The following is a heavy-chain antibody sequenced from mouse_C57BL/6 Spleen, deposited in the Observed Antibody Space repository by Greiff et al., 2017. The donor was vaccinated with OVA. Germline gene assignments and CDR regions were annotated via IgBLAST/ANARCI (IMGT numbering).Heavy chain of an antibody. CDR3: ARAAIYDGYFYAMDY. Sequence: VQLKQSGPELVKPGASVQISCKASGYSFTGYYMNWVKQSPEKSLEWIGEINPSTGGTTYNQKFKAKATLTVDKSSSTAYMQLKSLTSEDSAVYYCARAAIYDGYFYAMDYWGQGTSVTVSS. CDR2: INPSTGGT. CDR1: GYSFTGYY. V-gene: IGHV1-42*01. J-gene: IGHJ4*01. D-gene: IGHD2-3*01.